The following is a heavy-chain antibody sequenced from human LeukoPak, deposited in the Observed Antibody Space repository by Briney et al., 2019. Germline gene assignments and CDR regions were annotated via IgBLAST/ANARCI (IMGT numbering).Heavy chain of an antibody. CDR1: GGSISSSSYY. Sequence: PSETLSLTCTVSGGSISSSSYYWGWIRQPPGKGLEWIGSIYYSGSTYYNPSLKSRVTISVDTSKNQFSLKLSSVTAADTAVYYCARVGAVATSFDYWGQGTLVTVSS. CDR3: ARVGAVATSFDY. J-gene: IGHJ4*02. CDR2: IYYSGST. V-gene: IGHV4-39*01. D-gene: IGHD5-24*01.